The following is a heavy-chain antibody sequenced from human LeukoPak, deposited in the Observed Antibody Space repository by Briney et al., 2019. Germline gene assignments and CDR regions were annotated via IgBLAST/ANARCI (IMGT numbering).Heavy chain of an antibody. CDR2: INPSGGST. CDR3: ARGAPTTRIGAGRFDY. V-gene: IGHV1-46*01. Sequence: ASVKVSCKAFGYSLTNYYVRWVRQAPGQGLEWMGEINPSGGSTSYAQKSQGRITVTRDTYTNTVYMDLSSLRSEDTATYYCARGAPTTRIGAGRFDYWGQGSLLTVAS. CDR1: GYSLTNYY. D-gene: IGHD5-12*01. J-gene: IGHJ4*02.